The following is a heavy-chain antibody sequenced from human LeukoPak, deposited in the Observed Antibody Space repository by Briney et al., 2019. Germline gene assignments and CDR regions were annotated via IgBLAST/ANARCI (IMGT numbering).Heavy chain of an antibody. CDR1: GFSLSTSGVG. J-gene: IGHJ5*01. CDR3: AHKRPTTGWNWFAS. V-gene: IGHV2-5*02. Sequence: SGPTLVNPTQPLTLTCTVSGFSLSTSGVGVGWIRQPPGKALEWLALIYWDDDKRYSPSLKNRLTITKDSSKNQVVLTMTNMDPVDTGTYYCAHKRPTTGWNWFASWGRGTLVTVSS. CDR2: IYWDDDK. D-gene: IGHD1-1*01.